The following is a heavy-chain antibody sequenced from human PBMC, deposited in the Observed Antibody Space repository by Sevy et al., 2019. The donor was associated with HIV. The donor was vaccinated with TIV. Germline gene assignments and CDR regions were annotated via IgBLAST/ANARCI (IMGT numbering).Heavy chain of an antibody. Sequence: GGSLRLSCAAFGFPFNNAWMSWVRQAPGKGLEWVGRIKSKTDGGTTDYATPVKGRFTISRDDSKNTRYLQMNSLKTDDTAVYYCTLEGLYCSGGSCYSEGFDTWGQGTLVTVSS. CDR3: TLEGLYCSGGSCYSEGFDT. CDR1: GFPFNNAW. D-gene: IGHD2-15*01. CDR2: IKSKTDGGTT. V-gene: IGHV3-15*01. J-gene: IGHJ4*02.